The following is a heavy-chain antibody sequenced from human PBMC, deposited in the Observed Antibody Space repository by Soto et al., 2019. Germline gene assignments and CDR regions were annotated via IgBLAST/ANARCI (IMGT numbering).Heavy chain of an antibody. CDR3: ARSGSGSGWL. V-gene: IGHV4-61*01. CDR1: GGSVSSGRFC. CDR2: IYYSGST. J-gene: IGHJ4*02. Sequence: SETLSLTCTVSGGSVSSGRFCWSWIRQPPGKGLEWIGYIYYSGSTKYNPSLRSRVTISVDTSKNQFSLQLTSVTAADTAVYYCARSGSGSGWLGGQGTLVTVSS. D-gene: IGHD6-19*01.